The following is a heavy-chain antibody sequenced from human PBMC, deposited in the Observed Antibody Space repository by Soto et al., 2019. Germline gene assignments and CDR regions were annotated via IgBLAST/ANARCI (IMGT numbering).Heavy chain of an antibody. V-gene: IGHV3-11*01. J-gene: IGHJ6*02. CDR2: ISSSGSTI. CDR1: GFTFSDYY. D-gene: IGHD6-6*01. CDR3: ARPSSSLYYYGMDV. Sequence: GGSLRLSCAASGFTFSDYYMSWIRQAPGKGLEWVSYISSSGSTIYYADSVKGRFTISRDNAKNSLYLQMNSLRAGDTAVYYCARPSSSLYYYGMDVWGQGTTVTVSS.